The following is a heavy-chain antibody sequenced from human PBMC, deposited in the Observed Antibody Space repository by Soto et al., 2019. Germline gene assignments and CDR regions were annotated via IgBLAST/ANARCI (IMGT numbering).Heavy chain of an antibody. V-gene: IGHV3-48*03. Sequence: GSLRLSCAASGFTFSTYEFNWVRQAPGRGLEWISYISVSGNIIKYAESVKGRFTISRDNAENSLHLHMSNLRVDDTALYFCVRDTMRASAAASLDYWGQGTQVTVSS. CDR3: VRDTMRASAAASLDY. D-gene: IGHD2-2*01. CDR2: ISVSGNII. CDR1: GFTFSTYE. J-gene: IGHJ4*02.